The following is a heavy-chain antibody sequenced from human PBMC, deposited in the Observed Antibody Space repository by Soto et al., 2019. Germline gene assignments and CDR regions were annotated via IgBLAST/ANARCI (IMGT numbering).Heavy chain of an antibody. J-gene: IGHJ6*02. CDR1: GGTFSSYT. Sequence: ASVKVSCKASGGTFSSYTISWVRQSPGQGLEWMGRIIPILGIANYAQKFQGRVTITADKSTSTAYMELSSLRSEDTAVYYCARTRGVVPAAIYGMEVWGQGTTVTVTS. CDR2: IIPILGIA. D-gene: IGHD2-2*01. V-gene: IGHV1-69*02. CDR3: ARTRGVVPAAIYGMEV.